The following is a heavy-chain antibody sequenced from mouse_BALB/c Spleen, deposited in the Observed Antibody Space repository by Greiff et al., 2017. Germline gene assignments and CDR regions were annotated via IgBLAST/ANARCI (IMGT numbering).Heavy chain of an antibody. CDR2: IYPSDSYT. D-gene: IGHD1-2*01. CDR1: GYTFTSYW. CDR3: TRGVAGYSLAY. J-gene: IGHJ3*01. Sequence: QVQLQQPGAELVRPGASVKLSCKASGYTFTSYWINWVKQRPGQGLEWIGNIYPSDSYTNYNQKFKDKATLTVDKSSSTAYMQLSSPTSEDSAVYYCTRGVAGYSLAYWGQGTLVTVSA. V-gene: IGHV1-69*02.